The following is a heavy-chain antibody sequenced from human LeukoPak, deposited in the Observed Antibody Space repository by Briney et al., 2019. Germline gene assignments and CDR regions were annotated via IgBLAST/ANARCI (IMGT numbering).Heavy chain of an antibody. V-gene: IGHV3-30-3*01. J-gene: IGHJ4*02. D-gene: IGHD6-6*01. CDR1: GFTFSSYA. CDR2: ISYDGSNK. Sequence: GGSLRLSCAASGFTFSSYAMHWVRQAPGKGLEWVAVISYDGSNKYYADSVKGRFTISRDNSKNTLYLQMNSLRAEDTAVYYCAREARPGELNYWGQGTLVTVSS. CDR3: AREARPGELNY.